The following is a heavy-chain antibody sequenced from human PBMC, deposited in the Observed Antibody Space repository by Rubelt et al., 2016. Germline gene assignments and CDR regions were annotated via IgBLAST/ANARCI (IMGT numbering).Heavy chain of an antibody. CDR1: GYNFTRHG. J-gene: IGHJ5*02. V-gene: IGHV1-18*01. Sequence: QVQLVQSGAEVKKPGASVKVSCKASGYNFTRHGISWVRQAPGQGLEWMGWISAYKGNTNYAQKSPGRVTRTTDPSTGTAYMELRSLRSVDTAVYYCARVMITFGGVIEVGWFDPWGQGTLVTVSS. CDR2: ISAYKGNT. CDR3: ARVMITFGGVIEVGWFDP. D-gene: IGHD3-16*02.